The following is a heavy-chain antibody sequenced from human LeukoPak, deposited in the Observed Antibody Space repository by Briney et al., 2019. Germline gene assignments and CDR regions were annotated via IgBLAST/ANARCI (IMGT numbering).Heavy chain of an antibody. J-gene: IGHJ4*02. V-gene: IGHV4-59*01. Sequence: PSETLSLTCTVSGGSISSYYWSWIRQPPGKGLEWIGYIYYSGSTNYNPSLKSRVTISVDTSKNQFSLKLSSVTAADTAVYYCAREGNFWRAFDYWGQGTLVTVSS. CDR3: AREGNFWRAFDY. CDR2: IYYSGST. CDR1: GGSISSYY. D-gene: IGHD3-3*01.